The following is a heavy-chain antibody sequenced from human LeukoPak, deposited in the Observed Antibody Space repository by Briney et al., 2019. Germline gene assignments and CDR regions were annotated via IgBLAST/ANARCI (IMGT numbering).Heavy chain of an antibody. CDR3: ARGASYWGDYYYGIDV. J-gene: IGHJ6*02. Sequence: GGSLRLSCAATGFTFSSYAMHWVRQAPGKGLEWVAVISYDGSNKYYADSVKGRFTISRDNSKNTMYLQMNSLRAEDTAVYYCARGASYWGDYYYGIDVWGQGTRVTVSS. CDR1: GFTFSSYA. V-gene: IGHV3-30-3*01. CDR2: ISYDGSNK. D-gene: IGHD1-26*01.